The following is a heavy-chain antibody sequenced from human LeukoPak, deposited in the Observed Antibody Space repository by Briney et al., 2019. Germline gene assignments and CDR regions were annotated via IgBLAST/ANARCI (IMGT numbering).Heavy chain of an antibody. J-gene: IGHJ4*02. D-gene: IGHD6-19*01. CDR2: IWYDGSNK. V-gene: IGHV3-33*01. Sequence: GRSLRLSCAASGFTFSSYGMHWVRQAPGKGLEWVAAIWYDGSNKYYANSVKGRFTISRDNAKNSLYLQMNSLRAEDTAVYYCARDTYSSGRIDYWGQGTLVTVSS. CDR3: ARDTYSSGRIDY. CDR1: GFTFSSYG.